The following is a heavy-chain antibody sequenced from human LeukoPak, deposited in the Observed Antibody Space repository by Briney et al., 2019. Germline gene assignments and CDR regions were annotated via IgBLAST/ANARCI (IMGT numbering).Heavy chain of an antibody. CDR1: GGSISSGDYY. Sequence: SQTLSLTCTVSGGSISSGDYYWSWIRQLPGKGLEWIGYIYYSGITYNKPSLKSRVTISVDTSKNQFSLKLSSVTAADTAVYYCARGPLYYFGSGTSNWFDPWGQGTLVTVSS. V-gene: IGHV4-31*03. D-gene: IGHD3-10*01. CDR3: ARGPLYYFGSGTSNWFDP. CDR2: IYYSGIT. J-gene: IGHJ5*02.